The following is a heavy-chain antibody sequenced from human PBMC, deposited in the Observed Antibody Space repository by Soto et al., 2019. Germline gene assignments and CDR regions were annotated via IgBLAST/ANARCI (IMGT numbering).Heavy chain of an antibody. CDR1: GGTFSSYA. V-gene: IGHV1-69*01. CDR2: IIPIFGTA. Sequence: QVQLVQSGAEVKKPGSSVKVSCKASGGTFSSYAISWVRQAPGQGLEWMGGIIPIFGTANYAQKFQGRVTITADESTSTAYMDMRSLRSEDTAVYYCARAKSDWNLFYWGQGTLVTVSS. D-gene: IGHD1-1*01. CDR3: ARAKSDWNLFY. J-gene: IGHJ4*02.